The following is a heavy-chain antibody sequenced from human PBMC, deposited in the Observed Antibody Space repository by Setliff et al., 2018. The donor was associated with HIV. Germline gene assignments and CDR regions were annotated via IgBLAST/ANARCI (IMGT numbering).Heavy chain of an antibody. J-gene: IGHJ5*02. CDR3: ARTVYTIGWQDNWFDP. CDR1: GFTFNDYD. D-gene: IGHD6-19*01. CDR2: INWNGGST. V-gene: IGHV3-20*04. Sequence: PGGSLRLSCAASGFTFNDYDMNWVRQAPGKGLEWVSGINWNGGSTGYADSVKGRFTISRDNAKKSLYLQMNSLRAEDTALYYCARTVYTIGWQDNWFDPWGQGTLVTVSS.